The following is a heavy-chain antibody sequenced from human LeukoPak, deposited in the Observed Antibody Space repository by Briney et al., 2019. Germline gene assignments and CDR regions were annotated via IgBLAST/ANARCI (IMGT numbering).Heavy chain of an antibody. J-gene: IGHJ4*02. CDR3: ARWRTARTGFDY. CDR2: IYYSGST. V-gene: IGHV4-39*01. Sequence: PSETLSLTCTVSGDSISSSSYYWGWIRQPPGKGLEWIGRIYYSGSTYYNPSLKSRVTISVDTSKNQFSLKVISVTAADTAVYYCARWRTARTGFDYWGQGTLVTVSS. CDR1: GDSISSSSYY. D-gene: IGHD3/OR15-3a*01.